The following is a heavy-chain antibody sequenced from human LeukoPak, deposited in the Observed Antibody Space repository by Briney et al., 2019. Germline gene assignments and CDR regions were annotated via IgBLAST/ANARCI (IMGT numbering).Heavy chain of an antibody. Sequence: GGSLRLSCAASGFTVSSNYMSWVRQPPGKGLEWVGNIKPDGSERNYMDSVKGRFTISRDNAKKSLYLQMNSLRAEDTAVYYCARDWGAYYHFFDSWGQGALVTVSS. D-gene: IGHD3-22*01. CDR2: IKPDGSER. CDR1: GFTVSSNY. J-gene: IGHJ4*02. V-gene: IGHV3-7*01. CDR3: ARDWGAYYHFFDS.